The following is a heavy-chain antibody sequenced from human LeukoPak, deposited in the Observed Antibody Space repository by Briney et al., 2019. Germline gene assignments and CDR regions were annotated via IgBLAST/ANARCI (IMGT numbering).Heavy chain of an antibody. Sequence: GGSLRLSCAASGFTFSNYAMSWVRQAPGKGLECISGFSGSGGRTFYADSVKGRFTISRDNSKNTLYVQMNNLRAEDTAVYYCAKAVLGYCSGGSCNIEFDYWGQGTLVTVSS. CDR1: GFTFSNYA. J-gene: IGHJ4*02. CDR3: AKAVLGYCSGGSCNIEFDY. CDR2: FSGSGGRT. V-gene: IGHV3-23*01. D-gene: IGHD2-15*01.